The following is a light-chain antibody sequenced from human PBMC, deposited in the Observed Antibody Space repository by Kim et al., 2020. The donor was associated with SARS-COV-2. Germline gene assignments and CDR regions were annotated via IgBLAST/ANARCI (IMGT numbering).Light chain of an antibody. J-gene: IGLJ3*02. CDR2: GNS. CDR3: AAWDDSLNVWV. Sequence: GQRVTISWSGSSSNIGINIVSWFQQLPGTAPNLLIYGNSQRPSGVPDRFSGSKSGTSASLAISGLQSEDEADYYCAAWDDSLNVWVLGGGTKLTVL. V-gene: IGLV1-44*01. CDR1: SSNIGINI.